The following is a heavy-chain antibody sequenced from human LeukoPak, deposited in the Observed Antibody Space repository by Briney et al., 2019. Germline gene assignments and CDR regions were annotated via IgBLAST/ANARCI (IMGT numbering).Heavy chain of an antibody. D-gene: IGHD6-19*01. CDR2: INHSGST. V-gene: IGHV4-39*07. Sequence: SETLSLTCTVSGNSISSSSYYWVWIRQPPGKGLEWIGEINHSGSTNYNPSLKSRVTISVDTSKNQFSLKLSSVTAADTAVYYCARRGSGRRTIDYWGQGTLVTVSS. J-gene: IGHJ4*02. CDR1: GNSISSSSYY. CDR3: ARRGSGRRTIDY.